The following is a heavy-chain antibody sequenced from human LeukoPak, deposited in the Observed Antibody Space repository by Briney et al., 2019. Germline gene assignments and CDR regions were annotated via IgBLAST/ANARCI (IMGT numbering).Heavy chain of an antibody. CDR3: ARDLVEDIVASYRTYYGMDV. Sequence: SVKVSCKASGGTFSSYAISWVRQAPGQGIEWMGGVIPIFGTANYAQKFQGRVTITADESTSTAYMELSSLRSEETAVYYCARDLVEDIVASYRTYYGMDVWGKGTTVTVSS. D-gene: IGHD5-12*01. CDR2: VIPIFGTA. V-gene: IGHV1-69*13. CDR1: GGTFSSYA. J-gene: IGHJ6*04.